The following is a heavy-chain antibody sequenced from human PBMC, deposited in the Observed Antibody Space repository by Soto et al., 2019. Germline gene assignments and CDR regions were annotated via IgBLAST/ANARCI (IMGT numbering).Heavy chain of an antibody. Sequence: QVQLVQSGAEVKKPGASVKVSCKASGYTFTSYAMHWVRQAPGQRLEWMGWINAGNGNTKYSQKFQGRVTITRDPSASPAYMELSSLGSEDTAVYYCARVTVYAHYGMDVWGQGTTVTVSS. V-gene: IGHV1-3*01. CDR3: ARVTVYAHYGMDV. J-gene: IGHJ6*02. CDR2: INAGNGNT. D-gene: IGHD2-8*01. CDR1: GYTFTSYA.